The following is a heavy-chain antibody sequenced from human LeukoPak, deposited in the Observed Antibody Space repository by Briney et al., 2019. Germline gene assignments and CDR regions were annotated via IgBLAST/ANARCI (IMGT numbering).Heavy chain of an antibody. V-gene: IGHV3-23*01. Sequence: GGSLRLSCAASGFIFSSYAMSWVRQAPGKGLEWVSTISGSGGSTYYADSVKGRVTISRDNAKNSLYLQMNSLRAEDTAVYYCARVLSGCETTRCELDYWGQGTLVTVSS. J-gene: IGHJ4*02. CDR3: ARVLSGCETTRCELDY. CDR2: ISGSGGST. CDR1: GFIFSSYA. D-gene: IGHD1-26*01.